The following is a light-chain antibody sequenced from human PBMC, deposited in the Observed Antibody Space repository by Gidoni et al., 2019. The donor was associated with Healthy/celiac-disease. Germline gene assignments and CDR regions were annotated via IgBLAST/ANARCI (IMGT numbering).Light chain of an antibody. CDR3: QSYDSSLSGVV. Sequence: QSVLTQPPSLPGAPGQRVTISCTGSSSNIGAGYDVHWYQQLPGTAPKLLIYGNSNRPSGVPDRFSGSKSGTSASLAITGLQAEDEADYYCQSYDSSLSGVVFGGGTKLTVL. J-gene: IGLJ2*01. CDR2: GNS. V-gene: IGLV1-40*01. CDR1: SSNIGAGYD.